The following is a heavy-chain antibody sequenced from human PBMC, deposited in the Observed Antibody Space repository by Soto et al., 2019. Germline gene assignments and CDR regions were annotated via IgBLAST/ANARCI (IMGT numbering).Heavy chain of an antibody. CDR3: AKDPKCCTIGSHFLDNWFDP. D-gene: IGHD2-8*01. CDR1: GFTFSNYG. CDR2: ISYDGSHQ. Sequence: GGSLRLSCAASGFTFSNYGMHWVRQTPGKGLEWVAVISYDGSHQFYTDSVKGRFTISRENSKNTLYLQMNSLKTEDTAMYYCAKDPKCCTIGSHFLDNWFDPWGQGTLVTVSS. J-gene: IGHJ5*02. V-gene: IGHV3-30*18.